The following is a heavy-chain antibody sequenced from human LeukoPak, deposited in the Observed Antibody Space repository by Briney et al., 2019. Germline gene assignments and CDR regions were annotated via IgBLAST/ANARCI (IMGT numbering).Heavy chain of an antibody. V-gene: IGHV4-39*01. J-gene: IGHJ4*02. CDR2: IHYSGST. CDR3: ASTTSGYWDY. Sequence: PSETLSLTCTVSGGSISSRSYYWGWIRQPLGKGLEWIGSIHYSGSTYYNPSLKSRVTVSADTPKNQFSLKLSSVTAADTAVYYCASTTSGYWDYWGQGTLVTVSS. D-gene: IGHD3-22*01. CDR1: GGSISSRSYY.